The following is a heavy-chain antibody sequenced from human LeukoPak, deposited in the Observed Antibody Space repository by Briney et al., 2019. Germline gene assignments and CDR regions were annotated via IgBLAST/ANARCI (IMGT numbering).Heavy chain of an antibody. CDR1: GFTFSDYY. CDR2: IYSGGST. Sequence: HPGGSLRLSCAASGFTFSDYYMSWIRQAPGKGLEWVSVIYSGGSTYYADSVKGRFTISRDNSKNTLYLRMNSLRAEDTAVYYCARASSGWPAGFDYWGQGTLVTVSS. CDR3: ARASSGWPAGFDY. D-gene: IGHD6-19*01. J-gene: IGHJ4*02. V-gene: IGHV3-53*01.